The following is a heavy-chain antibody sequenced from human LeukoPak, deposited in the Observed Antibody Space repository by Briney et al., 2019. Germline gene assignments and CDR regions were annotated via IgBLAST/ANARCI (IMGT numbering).Heavy chain of an antibody. CDR3: ARYGSGSYEGGYDAFDI. J-gene: IGHJ3*02. CDR2: ISSSGRTI. Sequence: PGGSLRLSCAASGFTFSDYYMSWIRQAPGKGLEWVSYISSSGRTIYYADSVKGRFTISRENAKNSLYLQMNSLRAGDTAVYYCARYGSGSYEGGYDAFDIWGQGTMVTVSS. CDR1: GFTFSDYY. D-gene: IGHD3-10*01. V-gene: IGHV3-11*04.